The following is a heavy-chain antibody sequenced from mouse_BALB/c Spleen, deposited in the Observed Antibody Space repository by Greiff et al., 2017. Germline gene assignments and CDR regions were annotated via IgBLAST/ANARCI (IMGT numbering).Heavy chain of an antibody. Sequence: VQLQQSGAELVKPGASVKLSCTASGFNIKDTYMHWVKQRPEQGLEWIGRIDPANGNTKYDPKFQGKATITADTSSNTAYLQLSSLTSDDSAVYFCARVDYRYDYYAMDYWGQGTSVTVSS. CDR3: ARVDYRYDYYAMDY. CDR1: GFNIKDTY. J-gene: IGHJ4*01. V-gene: IGHV14-3*02. CDR2: IDPANGNT. D-gene: IGHD2-14*01.